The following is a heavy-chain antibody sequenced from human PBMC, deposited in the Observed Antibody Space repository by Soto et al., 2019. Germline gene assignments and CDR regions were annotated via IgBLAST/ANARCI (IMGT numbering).Heavy chain of an antibody. Sequence: ASVKVSCKVSGYTLTELSMHWVRQAPGKGLEWMGGFDPEDGETIYAQKFQGRVTMTEDTSTDTAYMELSSLRSEDTAVYYCATDTKTPSVWGSLNYYHYGMDVWGQGTTVTVSS. CDR3: ATDTKTPSVWGSLNYYHYGMDV. V-gene: IGHV1-24*01. CDR1: GYTLTELS. D-gene: IGHD3-16*01. J-gene: IGHJ6*02. CDR2: FDPEDGET.